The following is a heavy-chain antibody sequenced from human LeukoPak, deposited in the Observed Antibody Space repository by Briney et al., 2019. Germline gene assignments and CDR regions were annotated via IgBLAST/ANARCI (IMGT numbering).Heavy chain of an antibody. D-gene: IGHD1-26*01. J-gene: IGHJ4*02. CDR1: GFTFSSCG. V-gene: IGHV3-48*01. CDR3: ARVPLRWELPFDY. Sequence: PGGSLRLSCAASGFTFSSCGMTWVRQAPGKGLEWVSYISSSSSTIYYADSVKGQFTISRDNAKNSLYLQLNSLRAEDTAVYYCARVPLRWELPFDYWGQGTLVTVSS. CDR2: ISSSSSTI.